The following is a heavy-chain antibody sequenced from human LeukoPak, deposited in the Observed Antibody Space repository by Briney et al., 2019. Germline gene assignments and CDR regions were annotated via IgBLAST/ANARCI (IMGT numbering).Heavy chain of an antibody. D-gene: IGHD3-9*01. CDR3: ARAALTGYFPSAFDI. CDR1: GFTFSSYD. Sequence: PGGSLRLSCAASGFTFSSYDMHWVRQATGKGLEWVSAVGTAGDTYYPGSVKGRFTISRENAKNSLYLQMNSLRAGDTAVYYCARAALTGYFPSAFDIWGQGTMVTVSS. J-gene: IGHJ3*02. V-gene: IGHV3-13*01. CDR2: VGTAGDT.